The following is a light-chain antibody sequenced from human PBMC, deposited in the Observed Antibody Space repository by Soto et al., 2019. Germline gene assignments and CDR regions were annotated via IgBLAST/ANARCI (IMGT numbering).Light chain of an antibody. CDR2: DAS. J-gene: IGKJ4*01. V-gene: IGKV3-11*01. CDR1: QSVSSY. CDR3: QQRSNWPSLT. Sequence: EIVLTQSPATLSLSPGERATLSCRASQSVSSYLAWYQQKPGQAPRLLIYDASNRATGIPARFSGSGSGTDFTLTSSSLAPEDFAVYYCQQRSNWPSLTFGGGTKGEIK.